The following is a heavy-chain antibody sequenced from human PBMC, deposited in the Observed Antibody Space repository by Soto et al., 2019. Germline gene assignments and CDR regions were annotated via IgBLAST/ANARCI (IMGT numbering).Heavy chain of an antibody. CDR1: GGTFSSYT. CDR3: ARDQPDVRFLEWLPDRVGDYYYYYMDV. D-gene: IGHD3-3*01. J-gene: IGHJ6*03. V-gene: IGHV1-69*04. Sequence: GASVKVSCKASGGTFSSYTISWVRQAPGQGLEWMGRIIPILGIANYAQKFQGRVTITADKSTSTAYMELSSLRSEDTAVYYCARDQPDVRFLEWLPDRVGDYYYYYMDVWGKGTTVTVSS. CDR2: IIPILGIA.